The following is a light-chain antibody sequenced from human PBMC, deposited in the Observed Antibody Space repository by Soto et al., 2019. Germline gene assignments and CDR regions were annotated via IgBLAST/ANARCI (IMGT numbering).Light chain of an antibody. CDR2: DAS. Sequence: EIVLTQSPDTLSLSPGERATLSCSASQSISSYLAWYQQKSGQAPRLLIYDASNRATGIPARFSGSGSASGFTLTINSLEPEDCAVYYYQPRSNWPYTFGRGTNLEIK. J-gene: IGKJ2*01. CDR1: QSISSY. CDR3: QPRSNWPYT. V-gene: IGKV3-11*01.